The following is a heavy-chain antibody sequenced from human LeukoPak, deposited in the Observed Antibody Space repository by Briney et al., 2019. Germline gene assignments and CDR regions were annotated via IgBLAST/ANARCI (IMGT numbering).Heavy chain of an antibody. CDR1: GFTFSSYS. D-gene: IGHD5-18*01. Sequence: GGSLRLSCAASGFTFSSYSMNWVRQAPGKGLEWVSSISSSSSYIYYADSVKGRFTISRDNAKNSLYLQMNSLRAEDTAVYYCARYYTWYSYGFDYWGQGTQVTVSS. V-gene: IGHV3-21*01. CDR2: ISSSSSYI. J-gene: IGHJ4*02. CDR3: ARYYTWYSYGFDY.